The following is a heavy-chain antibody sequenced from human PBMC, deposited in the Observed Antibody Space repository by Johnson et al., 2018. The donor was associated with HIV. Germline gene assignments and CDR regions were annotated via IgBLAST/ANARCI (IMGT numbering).Heavy chain of an antibody. V-gene: IGHV3-66*02. Sequence: VQLVESGGGLVQVGGSLRLSCEVSGFTVSSNYMSWVRQAPGKGLEWVSVIYSGGSTYYADSVKGRFTISRDNSKNTLYLQMNSLRAEDTAVYYCARRYYDTSGYRDWGQGTMVTVSS. D-gene: IGHD3-22*01. CDR3: ARRYYDTSGYRD. J-gene: IGHJ3*01. CDR1: GFTVSSNY. CDR2: IYSGGST.